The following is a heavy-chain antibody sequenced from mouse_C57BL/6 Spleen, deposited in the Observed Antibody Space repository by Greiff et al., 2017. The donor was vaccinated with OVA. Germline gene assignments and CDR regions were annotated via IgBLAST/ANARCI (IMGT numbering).Heavy chain of an antibody. V-gene: IGHV1-42*01. D-gene: IGHD2-4*01. CDR2: INPSTGGT. Sequence: VQLKESGPELVKPGASVKISCKASGYSFTGYYMNWVKQSPEKSLEWIGEINPSTGGTTYNQKFKAKATLTVDKSSSTAYMQLKSLTSEDSAVYYCDYARRFAYWGQGTLVTVSA. CDR3: DYARRFAY. CDR1: GYSFTGYY. J-gene: IGHJ3*01.